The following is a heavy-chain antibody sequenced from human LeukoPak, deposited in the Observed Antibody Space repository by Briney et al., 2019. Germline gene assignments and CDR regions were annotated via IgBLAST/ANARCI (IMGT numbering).Heavy chain of an antibody. V-gene: IGHV3-13*01. D-gene: IGHD3-3*01. CDR1: GFTFSSYD. CDR3: ARDATYYDFWSGYLNLGQHDH. CDR2: IGTAGDT. Sequence: GGSLRLSCAASGFTFSSYDMHWVRQATGKGLEWVSGIGTAGDTYYPGSVKGRFTISRENAKNTLYLQMNSLRAEDTAVYYRARDATYYDFWSGYLNLGQHDHWGQGTLVTVSS. J-gene: IGHJ4*02.